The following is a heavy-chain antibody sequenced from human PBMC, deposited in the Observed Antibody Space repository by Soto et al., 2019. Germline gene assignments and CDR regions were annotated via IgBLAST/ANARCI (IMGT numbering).Heavy chain of an antibody. D-gene: IGHD3-3*01. CDR2: IFWDDEK. Sequence: QITLKESGPTLVKPTQTLTLTCAFSGFTFTSSGIGVGWVRQPPGKAPEWLALIFWDDEKRYRPSLKSRLSITTDNTNSHLVLTMTNIDPADTAASYCSPNRAADLWRGHHYHHYYYMDVWGRGTTVTVSS. V-gene: IGHV2-5*02. J-gene: IGHJ6*03. CDR1: GFTFTSSGIG. CDR3: SPNRAADLWRGHHYHHYYYMDV.